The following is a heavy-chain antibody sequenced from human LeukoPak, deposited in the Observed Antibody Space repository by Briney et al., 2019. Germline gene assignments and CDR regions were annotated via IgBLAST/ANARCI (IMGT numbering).Heavy chain of an antibody. D-gene: IGHD6-13*01. CDR1: GYTFTGYY. Sequence: ASVKVSCKASGYTFTGYYMHWVRQAPGQGLEWMGWINPNSGGTKYAQKFQGRVTMTRDTSISTAYMELRRLRSDDTAVYYCARDRSSSSHPPGDYWGQGTLVTVSS. CDR2: INPNSGGT. J-gene: IGHJ4*02. V-gene: IGHV1-2*02. CDR3: ARDRSSSSHPPGDY.